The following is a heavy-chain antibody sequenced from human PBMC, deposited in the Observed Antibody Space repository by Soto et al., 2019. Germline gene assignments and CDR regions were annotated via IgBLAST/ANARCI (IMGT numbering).Heavy chain of an antibody. CDR2: ISHSGST. CDR1: GGSISSSNW. Sequence: QVQLQESGPGLVKPSGTLSLTCAVSGGSISSSNWWSWVRQPPGKGLEWIGEISHSGSTNYNPSLKSRVPISVDKSKNQFSLKLSSVTAADTAVYYCARDGAVGSSGSWFDPWGQGTLVTVSS. CDR3: ARDGAVGSSGSWFDP. D-gene: IGHD6-6*01. V-gene: IGHV4-4*02. J-gene: IGHJ5*02.